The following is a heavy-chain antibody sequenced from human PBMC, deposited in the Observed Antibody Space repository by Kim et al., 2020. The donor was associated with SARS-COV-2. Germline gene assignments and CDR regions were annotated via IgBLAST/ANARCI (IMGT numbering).Heavy chain of an antibody. CDR2: DGKIT. Sequence: DGKITTYAVSVKGRFTISRDNAKNTLYLQMNSLGDEDTAVYYCVASLGDYWGQGTLVAVSS. CDR3: VASLGDY. V-gene: IGHV3-74*03. D-gene: IGHD5-12*01. J-gene: IGHJ4*02.